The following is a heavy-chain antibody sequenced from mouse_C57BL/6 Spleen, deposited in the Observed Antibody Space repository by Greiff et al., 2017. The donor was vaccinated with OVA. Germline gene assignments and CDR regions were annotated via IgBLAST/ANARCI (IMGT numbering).Heavy chain of an antibody. Sequence: EVQRVESGGGLVKPGGSLKLSCAASGFTFSSYAMSWVRQTPEKRLEWVATISDGGSYTYYPDNVKGRFTISRDNAKNNLYLQMSHLKSEDTAMYYCASPIGGHAMDYWGQGTSVTVSS. D-gene: IGHD2-14*01. CDR2: ISDGGSYT. CDR3: ASPIGGHAMDY. V-gene: IGHV5-4*01. CDR1: GFTFSSYA. J-gene: IGHJ4*01.